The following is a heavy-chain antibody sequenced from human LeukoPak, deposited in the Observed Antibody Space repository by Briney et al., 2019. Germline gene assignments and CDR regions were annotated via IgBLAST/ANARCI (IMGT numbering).Heavy chain of an antibody. CDR2: INHSGST. J-gene: IGHJ3*02. CDR1: GGSFSGYY. V-gene: IGHV4-34*01. CDR3: ARVVGATFDAFDI. Sequence: PSETLSLTCAVYGGSFSGYYWSWIRQPPGKGLEWIGEINHSGSTNYNPSLKSRVTISVDTSKSQFSLKLSSVTAADTAVYYCARVVGATFDAFDIWGQGTMVTVSS. D-gene: IGHD1-26*01.